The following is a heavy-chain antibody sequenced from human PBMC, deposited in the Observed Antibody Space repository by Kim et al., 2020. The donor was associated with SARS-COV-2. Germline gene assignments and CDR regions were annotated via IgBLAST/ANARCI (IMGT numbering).Heavy chain of an antibody. D-gene: IGHD1-26*01. Sequence: SETLSLTCTVSGGSISSYYWSWIRQPPGKGLEWIGYIYYSGSTNYNPSLKSRVTISVDTSKNQFSLKLSSVTAADTAVYYCARVVGAKTYNWFDPWGQGTLVTVSS. J-gene: IGHJ5*02. CDR3: ARVVGAKTYNWFDP. V-gene: IGHV4-59*01. CDR1: GGSISSYY. CDR2: IYYSGST.